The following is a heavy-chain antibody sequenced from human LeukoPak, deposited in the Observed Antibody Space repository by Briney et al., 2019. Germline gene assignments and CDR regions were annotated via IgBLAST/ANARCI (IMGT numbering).Heavy chain of an antibody. J-gene: IGHJ5*02. CDR3: ARLGYCGGGSCYSES. CDR1: GGSINGYY. Sequence: SETLSLTCTVSGGSINGYYWSWVREPPGKGLEWIGYIYFTGSTNYNPSLKSRVTISLDTSKNQFSLKLTSVTAPDTAVYYCARLGYCGGGSCYSESWGQGTLVTVSS. V-gene: IGHV4-59*08. CDR2: IYFTGST. D-gene: IGHD2-15*01.